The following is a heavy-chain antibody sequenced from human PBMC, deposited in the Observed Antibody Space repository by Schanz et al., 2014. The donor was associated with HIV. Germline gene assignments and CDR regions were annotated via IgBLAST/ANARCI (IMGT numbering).Heavy chain of an antibody. V-gene: IGHV1-69*06. D-gene: IGHD1-26*01. J-gene: IGHJ5*02. Sequence: QVQLVQSGAEVKKPGSSVKVSCKASGGTFSRHAINWVRQAPGQGLEWMGGIIPMLGTATYAQKFQGRVMITADKSTSTVYMELSSLRAEDAAIYYGARPSYSGSYYSWFDPWGQGTLVTVSS. CDR1: GGTFSRHA. CDR3: ARPSYSGSYYSWFDP. CDR2: IIPMLGTA.